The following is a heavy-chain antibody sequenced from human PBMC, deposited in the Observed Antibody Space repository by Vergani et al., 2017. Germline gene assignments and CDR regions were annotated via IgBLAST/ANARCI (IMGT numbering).Heavy chain of an antibody. D-gene: IGHD6-13*01. J-gene: IGHJ4*02. CDR1: GFTFSSYA. Sequence: QVQLVESGGGVVQPGRSLRLSCAASGFTFSSYAMHWVRQAPGKGLEWVAVISYDGSNKYYADSVKGRFTISRDNSKNTLYLQMNSMRAEDTAVYYCAKVSGYSSSWYVDYWGQGTLVTVS. V-gene: IGHV3-30*04. CDR2: ISYDGSNK. CDR3: AKVSGYSSSWYVDY.